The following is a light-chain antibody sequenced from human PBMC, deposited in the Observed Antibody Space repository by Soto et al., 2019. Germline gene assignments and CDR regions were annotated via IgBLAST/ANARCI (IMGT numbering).Light chain of an antibody. Sequence: DIQMTQSPSSLSASVGDRVTITCRASQSVSNYLHWYQQKPGKAPNLLIYDASSLQSGVPSRFSGSGSGTDFTLTISSVQPEDFATYRCQQANSFPITFGQGTRLEIK. V-gene: IGKV1-39*01. CDR2: DAS. J-gene: IGKJ5*01. CDR3: QQANSFPIT. CDR1: QSVSNY.